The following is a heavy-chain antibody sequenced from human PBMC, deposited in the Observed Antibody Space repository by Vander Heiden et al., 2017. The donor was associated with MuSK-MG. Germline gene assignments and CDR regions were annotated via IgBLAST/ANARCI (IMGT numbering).Heavy chain of an antibody. J-gene: IGHJ4*02. CDR2: IYHSGST. V-gene: IGHV4-4*02. D-gene: IGHD6-19*01. CDR1: GGSISSSNW. Sequence: QVQLQESGPGLVKPSGTLSLTCAVSGGSISSSNWWSWVRQPPGKGLEWIGEIYHSGSTNVNPALKSRVTISVDKSKNQFSLKMGSVTAADTAVYYCATDVGGGEAGIGDWGQGTMVTVSS. CDR3: ATDVGGGEAGIGD.